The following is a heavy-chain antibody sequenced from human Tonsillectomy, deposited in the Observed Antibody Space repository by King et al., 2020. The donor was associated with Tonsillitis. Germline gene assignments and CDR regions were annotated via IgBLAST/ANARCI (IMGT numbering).Heavy chain of an antibody. Sequence: QLVQSGAEVKKPGASVKVSCKASGYTFTTYDINWVRQATGQGLEWMGWMKPNNGNTGYAQKFQGRVTMTRDTSINTAYMELSNLRSEDTAVYYCAGEGESTYYYAMDVWGQGTTITVSS. V-gene: IGHV1-8*01. J-gene: IGHJ6*02. CDR3: AGEGESTYYYAMDV. CDR1: GYTFTTYD. CDR2: MKPNNGNT. D-gene: IGHD3-16*01.